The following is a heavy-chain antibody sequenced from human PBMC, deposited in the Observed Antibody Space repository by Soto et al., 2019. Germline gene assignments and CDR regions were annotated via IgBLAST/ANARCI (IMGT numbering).Heavy chain of an antibody. CDR3: ARWKWDYYDSSGYYDY. CDR2: ISSNGGNT. Sequence: GGSLRLSCAASGFTFSSYAMHWVRQAPGKGLEYVSAISSNGGNTYYANSVKGRFTISRDNSKNTLYLQMGSLRAEDMAVYYCARWKWDYYDSSGYYDYWGQGTLVTVSS. V-gene: IGHV3-64*01. J-gene: IGHJ4*02. CDR1: GFTFSSYA. D-gene: IGHD3-22*01.